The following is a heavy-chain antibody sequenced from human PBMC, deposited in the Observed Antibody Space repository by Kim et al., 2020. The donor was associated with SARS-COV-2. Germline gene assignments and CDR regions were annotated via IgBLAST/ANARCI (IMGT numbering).Heavy chain of an antibody. Sequence: SETLSLTCAVYGGSFSGYYWSWIRQPPGKGLEWIGEINHSGSTNYNPSLKSRVTISVDTSKNQFSLKLSSVTAADTAVYYCARAPLFRIITFGGVIAYFDYWGQGTLVTVSS. V-gene: IGHV4-34*01. CDR1: GGSFSGYY. J-gene: IGHJ4*02. CDR2: INHSGST. D-gene: IGHD3-16*02. CDR3: ARAPLFRIITFGGVIAYFDY.